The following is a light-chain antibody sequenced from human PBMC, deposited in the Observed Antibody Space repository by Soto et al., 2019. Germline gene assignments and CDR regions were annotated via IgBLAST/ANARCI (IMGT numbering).Light chain of an antibody. Sequence: EIVMTQSPATLSVSPGERATLSCRASQSVRGNLAWYQQKPGQAPRLLIYGASTRATGIPARFSGSGSGTEFTLTISSLQSEDFAVYFCQQCRNWPLTFGGGTKV. J-gene: IGKJ4*01. CDR2: GAS. CDR1: QSVRGN. V-gene: IGKV3-15*01. CDR3: QQCRNWPLT.